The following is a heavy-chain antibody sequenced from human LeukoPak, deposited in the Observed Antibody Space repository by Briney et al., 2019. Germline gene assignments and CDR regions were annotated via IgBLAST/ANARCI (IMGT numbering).Heavy chain of an antibody. CDR3: ARGPVRDDGLTGISYYFGLDV. J-gene: IGHJ6*02. V-gene: IGHV4-34*01. CDR1: GGSFTDYY. CDR2: IHHRAGA. Sequence: SETLSLTCAVYGGSFTDYYWSWIRHLPGKGLEWIGEIHHRAGANYNPSLWGRVTISADTSKNQFSLHLTSVAAADTATFYCARGPVRDDGLTGISYYFGLDVWGHGTTVTVFS. D-gene: IGHD2-21*02.